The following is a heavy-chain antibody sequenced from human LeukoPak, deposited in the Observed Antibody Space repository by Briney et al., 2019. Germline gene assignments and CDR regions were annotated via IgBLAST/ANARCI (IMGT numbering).Heavy chain of an antibody. J-gene: IGHJ3*02. Sequence: GGSLRLSCAASGFTFSDYYMSSIRQAPGKGLEWLSYIYGIDSTISYAASVKGRFTISSDNAKNSLYLQMNSLRAEDTAVYYCARDAYYYDSSSYYRNAFDIWGQGTVVTVSS. CDR3: ARDAYYYDSSSYYRNAFDI. CDR2: IYGIDSTI. V-gene: IGHV3-11*01. CDR1: GFTFSDYY. D-gene: IGHD3-22*01.